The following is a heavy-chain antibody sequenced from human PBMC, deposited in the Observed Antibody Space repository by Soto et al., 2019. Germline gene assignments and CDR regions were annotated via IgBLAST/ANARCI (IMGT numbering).Heavy chain of an antibody. CDR3: ARDPAIYSGKFDYGLDV. CDR2: IGTRGRTI. V-gene: IGHV3-48*03. CDR1: GFTFSNYE. Sequence: LSCAASGFTFSNYEMNWVRQAPGKGLEWVSYIGTRGRTIYYADSVKGRFTISRDNAKNSLYLQMNSLRAEDTAVYYCARDPAIYSGKFDYGLDVWGQGTTVTVSS. D-gene: IGHD4-4*01. J-gene: IGHJ6*02.